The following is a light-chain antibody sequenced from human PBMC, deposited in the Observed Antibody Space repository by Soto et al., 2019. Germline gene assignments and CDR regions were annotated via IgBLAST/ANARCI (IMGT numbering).Light chain of an antibody. CDR2: DTF. CDR1: QNIGNY. Sequence: PGESATLSCRASQNIGNYLHWYQQKPGQAPKLVIYDTFNRATGVPVRFRGGGAGTDFTLTISGLEPEDFAFYYCQQRNSYPIAFGTGTKVDIK. V-gene: IGKV3-11*01. CDR3: QQRNSYPIA. J-gene: IGKJ1*01.